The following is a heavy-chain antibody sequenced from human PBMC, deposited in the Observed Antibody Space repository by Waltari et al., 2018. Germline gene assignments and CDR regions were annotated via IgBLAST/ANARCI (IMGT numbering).Heavy chain of an antibody. V-gene: IGHV3-7*01. CDR2: INYDGSQK. J-gene: IGHJ4*02. CDR1: GFTFSRYW. Sequence: EVQLVESGGGLVQPGGSLRLSCGASGFTFSRYWMSWVRQTPGKGLEWVANINYDGSQKYYVDSVKGQFTISRDNAKNSLYLQMNSLRVEDTAVYYCAKSRGFEYWGQGTLITVSS. CDR3: AKSRGFEY. D-gene: IGHD2-2*01.